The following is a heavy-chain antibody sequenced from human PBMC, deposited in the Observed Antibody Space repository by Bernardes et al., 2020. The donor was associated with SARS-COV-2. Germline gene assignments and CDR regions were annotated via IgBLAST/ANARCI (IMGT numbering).Heavy chain of an antibody. V-gene: IGHV3-7*01. Sequence: GSLRLSCAASGFTFSSYWMSWVRQAPGKGLEWVANIKQDGSEKYYVDSVKGRFTISRDNAMNSLYLQMNSLRAEDTAVYYCARDRDLDIVASPFDYWGQGTLVTVSS. CDR2: IKQDGSEK. J-gene: IGHJ4*02. CDR3: ARDRDLDIVASPFDY. D-gene: IGHD5-12*01. CDR1: GFTFSSYW.